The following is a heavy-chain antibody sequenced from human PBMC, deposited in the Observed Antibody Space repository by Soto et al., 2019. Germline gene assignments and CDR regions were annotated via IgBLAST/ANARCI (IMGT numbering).Heavy chain of an antibody. CDR1: GGSISSYY. J-gene: IGHJ4*02. Sequence: PSETLSLTCTVSGGSISSYYWSWIRQPPGEGLEWIGYIYYSGSTNYNPSLKSRVTISVDTSKNQFSLKLSSVTAADTAVYDCATKPSGSAWFYFDYWGQGTLVTVSS. D-gene: IGHD1-26*01. CDR3: ATKPSGSAWFYFDY. V-gene: IGHV4-59*01. CDR2: IYYSGST.